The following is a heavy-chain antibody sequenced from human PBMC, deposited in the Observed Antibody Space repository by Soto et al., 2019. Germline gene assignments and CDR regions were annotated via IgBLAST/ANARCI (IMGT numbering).Heavy chain of an antibody. J-gene: IGHJ6*02. D-gene: IGHD3-10*01. CDR2: IMPTVDSA. V-gene: IGHV1-69*01. CDR3: AVAAVREILTEQSSGMAV. CDR1: GGTLSDYA. Sequence: QVQLVQSGAEVKNPGSSVKDSCKASGGTLSDYAVSWVRQARGQGLEWMGGIMPTVDSANYAQKFQGRLTITADESTSTANMELSSLTSDDTAIYYCAVAAVREILTEQSSGMAVWGQGTTVTVSS.